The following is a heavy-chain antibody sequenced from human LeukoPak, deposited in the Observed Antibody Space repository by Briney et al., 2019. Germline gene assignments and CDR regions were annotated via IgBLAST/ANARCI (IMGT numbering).Heavy chain of an antibody. CDR1: GFTFTSSA. J-gene: IGHJ4*02. CDR3: AADLRKWELRNFDY. D-gene: IGHD1-26*01. Sequence: ASVEVSCKASGFTFTSSAVQWVRQARGQRLEWIGWIVVGSGNTNYAQKFQERVTITRDMSTSTAYMELSSLRSEDTAVYYCAADLRKWELRNFDYWGQGTLVTVSS. V-gene: IGHV1-58*01. CDR2: IVVGSGNT.